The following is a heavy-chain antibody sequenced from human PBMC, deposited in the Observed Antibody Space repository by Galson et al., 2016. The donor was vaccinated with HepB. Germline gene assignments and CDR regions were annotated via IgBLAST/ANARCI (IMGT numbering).Heavy chain of an antibody. J-gene: IGHJ4*01. CDR1: GGSISSYY. Sequence: SETLSLTCIVSGGSISSYYWHWIRRAPGKGLEWIGFINYSGDTRYNLSLKSRVTISVDTSKNQFSLRLTSVTAADTAMYFCARGYSSFDYMGHGILVTVSS. CDR2: INYSGDT. D-gene: IGHD6-19*01. CDR3: ARGYSSFDY. V-gene: IGHV4-59*01.